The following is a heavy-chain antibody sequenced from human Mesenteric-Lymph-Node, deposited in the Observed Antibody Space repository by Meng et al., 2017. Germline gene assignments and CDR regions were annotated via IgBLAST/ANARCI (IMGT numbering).Heavy chain of an antibody. V-gene: IGHV4-61*01. Sequence: SETLSLTCTVSGGSVSSCCYYWSWIRQPPGKGLEWIGYIYYSGNTHYNPSLKSRVTMSIDTSKNQFSLRLSSVTAADTAVYYCARTGSGWSHVDYWGQGTLVTVSS. CDR3: ARTGSGWSHVDY. J-gene: IGHJ4*02. D-gene: IGHD6-19*01. CDR2: IYYSGNT. CDR1: GGSVSSCCYY.